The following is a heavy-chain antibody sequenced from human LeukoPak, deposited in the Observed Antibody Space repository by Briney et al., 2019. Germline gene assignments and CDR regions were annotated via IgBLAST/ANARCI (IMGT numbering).Heavy chain of an antibody. CDR3: ARVPISYYDFHPDQYYFDY. Sequence: SETLSLTCTVSGGSLNSFYWNWIRQPPGKGLEWIGYIYYSGSTYYNPSLKSRVTISVDTSKNQFSLKLSSVTAADTAVYYCARVPISYYDFHPDQYYFDYWGQGTLVTVSS. V-gene: IGHV4-59*08. D-gene: IGHD3-3*01. CDR2: IYYSGST. CDR1: GGSLNSFY. J-gene: IGHJ4*02.